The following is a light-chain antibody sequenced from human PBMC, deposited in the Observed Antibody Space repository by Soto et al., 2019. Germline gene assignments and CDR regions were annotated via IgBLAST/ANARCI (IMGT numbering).Light chain of an antibody. Sequence: QSALTQPPSASGSPGQSVTISCTGTSSDVGGYNYVSWYQQHPGKAPKLMIYEVSKRPSGVPDRFAGSKSGNTASLTVSGLQAEEEADYYRSSYAGSNNYVVFGGGTKLTVL. J-gene: IGLJ2*01. CDR1: SSDVGGYNY. CDR3: SSYAGSNNYVV. V-gene: IGLV2-8*01. CDR2: EVS.